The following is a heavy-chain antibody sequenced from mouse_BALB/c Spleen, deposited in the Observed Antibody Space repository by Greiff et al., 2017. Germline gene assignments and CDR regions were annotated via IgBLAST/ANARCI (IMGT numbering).Heavy chain of an antibody. J-gene: IGHJ2*01. Sequence: VQLQQSGPGLVKPSQSLSLTCSVTGYSITSGYYWNWIRQFPGNKLEWMGYISYDGSNNYNPSLKNRISITRDTSKNQFFLQLNSVTTEDTATYYCARLYRDYFDYWGQGTTLTVSS. CDR1: GYSITSGYY. CDR2: ISYDGSN. CDR3: ARLYRDYFDY. D-gene: IGHD2-14*01. V-gene: IGHV3-6*01.